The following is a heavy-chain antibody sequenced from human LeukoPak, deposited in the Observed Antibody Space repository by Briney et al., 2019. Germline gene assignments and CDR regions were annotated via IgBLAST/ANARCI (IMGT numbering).Heavy chain of an antibody. D-gene: IGHD6-6*01. Sequence: GGSLRLSCAASGSTFSRYNMNWIRHTPGKGLEWVAYINSGSSSIHYADSVKGRFTISRDNAKNLLYLQMDNLRAEDTAAYYCTPYSSSPVDSWGQGALVTISS. CDR2: INSGSSSI. V-gene: IGHV3-48*01. CDR3: TPYSSSPVDS. J-gene: IGHJ4*02. CDR1: GSTFSRYN.